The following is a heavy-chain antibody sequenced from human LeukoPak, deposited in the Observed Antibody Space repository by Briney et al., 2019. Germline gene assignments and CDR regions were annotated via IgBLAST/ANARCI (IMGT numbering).Heavy chain of an antibody. J-gene: IGHJ4*02. CDR2: INHSGST. Sequence: SETLSLTCAVYGGSFSGYYWSWIRQPPGKGLEWIGEINHSGSTNYNPSLKSRVTISVDTSKNQFSLKLSSVTAADTAVYYCARYRRIREFDYWGQGTLVTVSS. D-gene: IGHD5-24*01. CDR3: ARYRRIREFDY. CDR1: GGSFSGYY. V-gene: IGHV4-34*01.